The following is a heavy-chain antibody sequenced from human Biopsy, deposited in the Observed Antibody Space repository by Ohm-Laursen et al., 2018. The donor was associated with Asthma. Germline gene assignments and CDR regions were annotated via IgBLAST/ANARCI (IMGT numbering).Heavy chain of an antibody. CDR3: AKRRGYSGHDNDY. CDR2: ISYDGNHK. Sequence: SPRLSCTASGFMFRSFGMHWVRQAPGKGLEWAAVISYDGNHKFYEDSVKGRFTISRDNSKNTLYLQMNSLRTEDTAVYYCAKRRGYSGHDNDYWGQGTLVIVSS. J-gene: IGHJ4*02. CDR1: GFMFRSFG. V-gene: IGHV3-30*18. D-gene: IGHD5-12*01.